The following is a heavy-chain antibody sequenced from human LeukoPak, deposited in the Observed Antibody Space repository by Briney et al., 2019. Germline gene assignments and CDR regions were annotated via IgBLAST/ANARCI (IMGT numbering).Heavy chain of an antibody. CDR1: GGSISSYY. V-gene: IGHV4-4*07. Sequence: NPSETLSLTCTVSGGSISSYYWSWIRQPAGKGLEWIGRIYTSGSTNYNPSLKSRVTMSVDTSKNQFSLKLSSVTAADTAVYYCARVRGDRGYDSVTLWWFDPWGRGTLVTVSS. CDR3: ARVRGDRGYDSVTLWWFDP. CDR2: IYTSGST. D-gene: IGHD5-12*01. J-gene: IGHJ5*02.